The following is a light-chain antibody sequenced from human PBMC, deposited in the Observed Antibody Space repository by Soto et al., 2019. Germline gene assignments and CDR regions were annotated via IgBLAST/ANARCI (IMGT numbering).Light chain of an antibody. Sequence: QSALTQPASVSGSPGQSITISCTGTSSDIGVYNYVSWYQQHPGKAPKLIINEVSNRPSGVSNRFSGSKSGNTASLTISGLQAEDEAEYFCSSYATSSTYVVFGGGTQLTV. CDR3: SSYATSSTYVV. CDR1: SSDIGVYNY. J-gene: IGLJ2*01. CDR2: EVS. V-gene: IGLV2-14*01.